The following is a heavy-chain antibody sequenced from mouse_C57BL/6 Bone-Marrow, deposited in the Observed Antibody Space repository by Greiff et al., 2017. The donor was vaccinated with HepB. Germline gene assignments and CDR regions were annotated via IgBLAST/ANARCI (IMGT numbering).Heavy chain of an antibody. CDR3: TTRLDAMDY. Sequence: VQLQQSGAELVRPGASVKLSCTASGFNIKDDYMHWVKQRPEQGLEWIGWIDPENGDTEYASQFQVKATITADTSSNTAYLQLSSLTSEDTAVYYCTTRLDAMDYWCQGTSVTVSS. V-gene: IGHV14-4*01. J-gene: IGHJ4*01. CDR1: GFNIKDDY. CDR2: IDPENGDT.